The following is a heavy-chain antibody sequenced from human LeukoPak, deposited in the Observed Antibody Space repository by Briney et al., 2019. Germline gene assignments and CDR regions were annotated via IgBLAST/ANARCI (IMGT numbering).Heavy chain of an antibody. J-gene: IGHJ4*02. D-gene: IGHD2-8*01. Sequence: AGGSLRLSCAASGFTFSNYAMNWVRQAPGKGLEWVSDISGSGGNTYYADSVKGRFTISRDNSKNTLYLQMNSLRAEDTAVYYCAKGERYCIDGVCYRVYWGQGTLVTVSS. V-gene: IGHV3-23*01. CDR3: AKGERYCIDGVCYRVY. CDR1: GFTFSNYA. CDR2: ISGSGGNT.